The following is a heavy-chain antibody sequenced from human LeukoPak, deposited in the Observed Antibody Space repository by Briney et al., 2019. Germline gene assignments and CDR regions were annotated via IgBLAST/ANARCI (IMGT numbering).Heavy chain of an antibody. CDR3: ARATNGGNTIDY. D-gene: IGHD4-23*01. Sequence: ASVKVSCKASGYSFSGYYLHWVRQALGQGLEWMGWIDPKRDPKRGGTNYAQNFQGRVTMTRDTSLSTAYMELTSLTSDDTAVYYCARATNGGNTIDYWGQGTLVTVSS. J-gene: IGHJ4*02. CDR1: GYSFSGYY. V-gene: IGHV1-2*02. CDR2: IDPKRDPKRGGT.